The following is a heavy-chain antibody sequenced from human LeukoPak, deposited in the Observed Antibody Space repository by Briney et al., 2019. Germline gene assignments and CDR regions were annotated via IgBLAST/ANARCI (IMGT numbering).Heavy chain of an antibody. D-gene: IGHD6-13*01. V-gene: IGHV3-48*03. CDR1: GFXFSSSA. CDR2: ISGSGNTI. Sequence: GGSLRLSCAASGFXFSSSATTWVRQAPGKGLEWVSYISGSGNTIYYADSVKDRFTISRDNAKNSLYLQMSSLRAEDAAVYYCARVTYSSTWGDFDYWGQGTLVTVSS. J-gene: IGHJ4*02. CDR3: ARVTYSSTWGDFDY.